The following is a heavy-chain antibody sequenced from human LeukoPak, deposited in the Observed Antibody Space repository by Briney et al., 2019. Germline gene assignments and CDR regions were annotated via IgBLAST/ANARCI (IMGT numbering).Heavy chain of an antibody. CDR2: ISRSSNYK. Sequence: GGSLRLSCAASGFTFSSYEMNWVRQAPGKGLEWVSSISRSSNYKYYADSVKGRFTISRDNAKNSLYLQMNSLRAEDTALYYCASSRYDSSGYYGIIGYWGQGTLVTVSS. J-gene: IGHJ4*02. D-gene: IGHD3-22*01. CDR3: ASSRYDSSGYYGIIGY. CDR1: GFTFSSYE. V-gene: IGHV3-21*01.